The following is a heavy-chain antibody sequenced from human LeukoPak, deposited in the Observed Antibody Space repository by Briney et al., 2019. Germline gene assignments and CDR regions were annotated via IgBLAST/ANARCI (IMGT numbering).Heavy chain of an antibody. D-gene: IGHD3-10*01. V-gene: IGHV4-39*02. CDR2: IYYSGST. Sequence: SETLSLTCTVSGGSISSSSYYWGWIRQPPGKGLEWIGSIYYSGSTYYNPSLKSRVTISVDTSKNQFSLKLSSVTAADTAVYYCARDRGYGSGSYYYDYGGQGTLVTVSS. CDR1: GGSISSSSYY. CDR3: ARDRGYGSGSYYYDY. J-gene: IGHJ4*02.